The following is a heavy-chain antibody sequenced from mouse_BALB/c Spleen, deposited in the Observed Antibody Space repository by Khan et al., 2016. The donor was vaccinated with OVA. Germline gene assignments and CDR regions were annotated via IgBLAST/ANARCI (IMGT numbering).Heavy chain of an antibody. CDR3: ASGGSSGPAWFPY. CDR2: IRYAGNS. Sequence: EVQLQESGPGLVKPSQSLSLTCSVTGYSITSGYFWNWIRQFPGNKLEWMGYIRYAGNSNYNPSLKTRISITRDTSKNQFFMQLNSVTPEDSATYYGASGGSSGPAWFPYWGQGTLVTVSA. CDR1: GYSITSGYF. J-gene: IGHJ3*01. V-gene: IGHV3-6*02. D-gene: IGHD3-1*01.